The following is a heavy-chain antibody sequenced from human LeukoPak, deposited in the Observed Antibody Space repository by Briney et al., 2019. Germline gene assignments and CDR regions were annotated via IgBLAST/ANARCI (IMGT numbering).Heavy chain of an antibody. CDR1: GGSISSYY. D-gene: IGHD1-26*01. Sequence: SETLSLTCTVSGGSISSYYWSWIRQPAGKGLEWIGRIYTSGSTNYNPSLKSRVTMSVDTSKNQFSLKLSSVTAADTAVYYCARGRVSFRIGWFDPWGQGTLVTVSS. J-gene: IGHJ5*02. V-gene: IGHV4-4*07. CDR3: ARGRVSFRIGWFDP. CDR2: IYTSGST.